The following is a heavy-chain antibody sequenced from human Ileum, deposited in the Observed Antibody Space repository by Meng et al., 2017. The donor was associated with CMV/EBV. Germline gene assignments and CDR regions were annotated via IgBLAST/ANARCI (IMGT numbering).Heavy chain of an antibody. V-gene: IGHV4-38-2*02. Sequence: GSLRPSCTVSGYSISSGYYWGWIRQPPGKGREWNGSMYHSGSTYYNPSLKSRVTISVGTSKSQFSLELSSVTAADTAVYYCARGLLEWSSSPFDYWGQGTLVTVSS. J-gene: IGHJ4*02. CDR1: GYSISSGYY. D-gene: IGHD3-3*01. CDR2: MYHSGST. CDR3: ARGLLEWSSSPFDY.